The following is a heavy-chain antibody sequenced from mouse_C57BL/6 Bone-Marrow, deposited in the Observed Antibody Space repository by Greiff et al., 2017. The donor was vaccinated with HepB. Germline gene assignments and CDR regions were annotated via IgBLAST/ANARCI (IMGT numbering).Heavy chain of an antibody. Sequence: VHLVESGAELVKPGASVKMSCKASGYTFTSYWITWVKQRPGQGLEWIGDIYPGSGSTNYNEKFKSKATLTVDTSSSTAYMQLSSLTSEDSAVYYCAREWGYYDFDYWGQGTTLTVSS. CDR2: IYPGSGST. J-gene: IGHJ2*01. V-gene: IGHV1-55*01. CDR1: GYTFTSYW. D-gene: IGHD2-3*01. CDR3: AREWGYYDFDY.